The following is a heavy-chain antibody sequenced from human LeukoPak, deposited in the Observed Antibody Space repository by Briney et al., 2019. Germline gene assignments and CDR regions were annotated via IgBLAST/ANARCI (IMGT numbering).Heavy chain of an antibody. Sequence: PSETPSLTCAVYGGSFSGYYWSWIRQPPGKGLEWIGEINHSGSTNYNPSLKSRVTISVDTSKNQFSLKLSSVTAADTAVYYCARHRLHIVVVPAAIDYWGQGTLVTVSS. CDR3: ARHRLHIVVVPAAIDY. CDR1: GGSFSGYY. CDR2: INHSGST. D-gene: IGHD2-2*01. V-gene: IGHV4-34*01. J-gene: IGHJ4*02.